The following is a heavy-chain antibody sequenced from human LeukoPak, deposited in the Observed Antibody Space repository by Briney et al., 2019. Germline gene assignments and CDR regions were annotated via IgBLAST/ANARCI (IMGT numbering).Heavy chain of an antibody. D-gene: IGHD3-22*01. CDR1: GYTFTSYY. V-gene: IGHV1-46*01. CDR2: VNPSGGST. CDR3: ARDQGYYYDSSGYYVFYY. Sequence: GASVKVSCKASGYTFTSYYMHWVRQAPGQGLEWMGIVNPSGGSTSYAQKFQGRVTMTRDTSTSTVYMELSSLRSEDTAVYYCARDQGYYYDSSGYYVFYYWGQGTLVTVSS. J-gene: IGHJ4*02.